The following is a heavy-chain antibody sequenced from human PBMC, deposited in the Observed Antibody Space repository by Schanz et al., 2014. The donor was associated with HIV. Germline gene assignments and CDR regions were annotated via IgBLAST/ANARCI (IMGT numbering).Heavy chain of an antibody. CDR2: ISHDGSKK. D-gene: IGHD3-22*01. CDR1: GFTFSSYG. Sequence: GQLVESGGGVVQPGRSLRLSCAASGFTFSSYGMYWVRQAPGKGLEWVAVISHDGSKKYYADSVKGRFTISRDNSKNTLSLQMKSLRAEDTAMYYCARDRHYYDSKYLGKGNYYYYYGMDVWGQGTTVTVSS. J-gene: IGHJ6*02. CDR3: ARDRHYYDSKYLGKGNYYYYYGMDV. V-gene: IGHV3-30*03.